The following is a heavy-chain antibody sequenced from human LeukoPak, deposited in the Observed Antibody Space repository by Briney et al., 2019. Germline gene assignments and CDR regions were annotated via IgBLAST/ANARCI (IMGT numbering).Heavy chain of an antibody. J-gene: IGHJ1*01. CDR2: ISAYNGNT. V-gene: IGHV1-18*01. CDR1: GYTFTSYG. CDR3: ARVKFYGDYPFFQH. D-gene: IGHD4-17*01. Sequence: ASVKVSCKASGYTFTSYGISWVRQAPGQGLEWMGWISAYNGNTNYVQKLQGRVTMTTDTSTNTAYLELKSLRADDTAVYYCARVKFYGDYPFFQHWGQGTLVTVSS.